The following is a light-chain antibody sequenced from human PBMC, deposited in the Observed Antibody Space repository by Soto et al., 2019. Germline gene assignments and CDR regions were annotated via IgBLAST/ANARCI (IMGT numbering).Light chain of an antibody. Sequence: QSALTQPASVSGAPGQRVTISCTGSSSNIGAGYDVHWYQQLPGTAPKLLIYGNSNRPSGVPDRFSGSKSGTSASLAITGLQAEDEADYHCQSYDSSLSGSDVVFGGGTKVTVL. CDR2: GNS. J-gene: IGLJ2*01. CDR1: SSNIGAGYD. V-gene: IGLV1-40*01. CDR3: QSYDSSLSGSDVV.